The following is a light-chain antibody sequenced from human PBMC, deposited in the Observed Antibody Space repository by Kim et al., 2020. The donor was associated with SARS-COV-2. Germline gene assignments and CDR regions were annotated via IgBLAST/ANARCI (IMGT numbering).Light chain of an antibody. CDR2: DVS. CDR1: SRDVGGYKY. CDR3: SSYIRSSTTYV. J-gene: IGLJ1*01. Sequence: QSITISCTGTSRDVGGYKYVSWYQQHPGKAPTLMIYDVSNRPSGVSNRFSGSKSGNTASLTISGLQAEDEADYYCSSYIRSSTTYVFGTGTKVTVL. V-gene: IGLV2-14*03.